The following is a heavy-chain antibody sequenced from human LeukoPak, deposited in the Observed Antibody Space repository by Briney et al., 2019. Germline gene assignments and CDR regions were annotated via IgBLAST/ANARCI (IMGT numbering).Heavy chain of an antibody. CDR2: INQDGSEK. D-gene: IGHD3-3*01. Sequence: GGSLRLSCAASGFTFSSYWMSWVRQAPGKGLEWVANINQDGSEKYYVDSVKGRFTISRDNAKNSLYLQMNSLRAEDTAVYYCARDHAFSYYYYYMDVWGKGTTVTVSS. J-gene: IGHJ6*03. CDR3: ARDHAFSYYYYYMDV. V-gene: IGHV3-7*01. CDR1: GFTFSSYW.